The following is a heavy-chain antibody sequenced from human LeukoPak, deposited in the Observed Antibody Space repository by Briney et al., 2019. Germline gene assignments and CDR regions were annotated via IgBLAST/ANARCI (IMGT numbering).Heavy chain of an antibody. J-gene: IGHJ4*02. CDR3: ARDSSSVLRFLEWLPNFDY. Sequence: VASVKVSCKASGYTFTGYYMHWVRQAPGQGLEWMGWINPNSGGTNYAQKSQGRVTMTRDTSISTAYMELSRLRSDDTAVYYCARDSSSVLRFLEWLPNFDYWGQGTLVTVSS. CDR1: GYTFTGYY. V-gene: IGHV1-2*02. D-gene: IGHD3-3*01. CDR2: INPNSGGT.